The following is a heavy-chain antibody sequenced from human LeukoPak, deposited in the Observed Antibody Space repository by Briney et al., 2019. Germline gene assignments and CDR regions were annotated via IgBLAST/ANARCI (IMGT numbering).Heavy chain of an antibody. CDR1: GYTFTSYD. Sequence: ASVKVSCKASGYTFTSYDINWVRQATGQGLEWMGWMNPNSGNTGYAQKFQGRVTITRNTSTSTAYMELSSLRSEDTAVYYCARVPGSSAFDIWGQGTMVTVSS. J-gene: IGHJ3*02. D-gene: IGHD2-2*01. CDR2: MNPNSGNT. V-gene: IGHV1-8*03. CDR3: ARVPGSSAFDI.